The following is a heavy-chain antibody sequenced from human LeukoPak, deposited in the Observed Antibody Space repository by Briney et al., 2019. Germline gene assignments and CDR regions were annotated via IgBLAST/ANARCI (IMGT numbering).Heavy chain of an antibody. CDR2: IYYSGST. V-gene: IGHV4-59*01. CDR3: ARDSVAARPGYYYYGMDV. J-gene: IGHJ6*02. D-gene: IGHD6-13*01. CDR1: GGSISSYY. Sequence: SETLSLTCTVSGGSISSYYWSWIRQPPGKGLERIGYIYYSGSTNYNPSLKSRVTISVDTSKNQFSLKLSSVTAADTAVYYCARDSVAARPGYYYYGMDVWGQGTTVTVS.